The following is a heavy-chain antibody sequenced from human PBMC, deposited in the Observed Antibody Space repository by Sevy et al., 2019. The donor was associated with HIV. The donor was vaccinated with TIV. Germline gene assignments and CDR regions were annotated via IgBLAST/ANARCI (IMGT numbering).Heavy chain of an antibody. CDR3: ARLSGTYYPFDI. J-gene: IGHJ4*02. V-gene: IGHV4-61*08. CDR2: IYHTGSS. D-gene: IGHD1-26*01. CDR1: GVSVSSGGYY. Sequence: SETLSLPCSVSGVSVSSGGYYWTWIRQSPGKGLEWIAYIYHTGSSTYNPSLKNRVTISVDKSKDQLSLTLNSVTSADTAVYFCARLSGTYYPFDIWGQGTLVTVSS.